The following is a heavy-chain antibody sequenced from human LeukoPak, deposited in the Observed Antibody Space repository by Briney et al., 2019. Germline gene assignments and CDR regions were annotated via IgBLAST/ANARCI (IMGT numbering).Heavy chain of an antibody. CDR3: ARDQYCSSTSCPSPSTYYYYGMDV. V-gene: IGHV1-18*01. CDR1: GYTFTSYG. D-gene: IGHD2-2*01. J-gene: IGHJ6*02. Sequence: ASVKVSCKASGYTFTSYGISWVRQAPGQGLEWMGWNSAYNGNTNYAQKLQGRVTMTTDTSTSTAYMELRSLRSDDTAVYYCARDQYCSSTSCPSPSTYYYYGMDVWGQGTTVTVSS. CDR2: NSAYNGNT.